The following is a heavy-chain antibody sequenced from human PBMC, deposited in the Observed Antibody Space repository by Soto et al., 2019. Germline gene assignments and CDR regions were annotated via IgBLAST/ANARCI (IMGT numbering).Heavy chain of an antibody. Sequence: GSLRLSCSASGFTFSSYSMNWVRQAPGKGLEWGSSISSSSSYIYYADSVKGRFTISRDNAKNSLYLQMNSLRAEDTAVYYCARYRDYDILTGPRGYYYYYGMDVWGQGTTVTVSS. V-gene: IGHV3-21*01. D-gene: IGHD3-9*01. CDR3: ARYRDYDILTGPRGYYYYYGMDV. CDR2: ISSSSSYI. J-gene: IGHJ6*02. CDR1: GFTFSSYS.